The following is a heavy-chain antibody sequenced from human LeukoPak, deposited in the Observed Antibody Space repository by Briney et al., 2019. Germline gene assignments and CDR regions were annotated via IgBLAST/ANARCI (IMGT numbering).Heavy chain of an antibody. V-gene: IGHV5-51*01. CDR2: IYPGDSDT. CDR1: GYSFTSYW. J-gene: IGHJ6*02. Sequence: GESLKISCKGSGYSFTSYWIGWVRQMPGKGLEWMGIIYPGDSDTRYSTSFQGQVTISADKSISTAYLQWSSLKASDTAMYYCARPPYSNSGGMDVWGQGTTVTVSS. CDR3: ARPPYSNSGGMDV. D-gene: IGHD4-11*01.